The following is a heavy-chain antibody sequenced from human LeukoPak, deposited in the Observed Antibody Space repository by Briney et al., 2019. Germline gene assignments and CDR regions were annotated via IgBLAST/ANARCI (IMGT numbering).Heavy chain of an antibody. CDR2: ITGSGAR. V-gene: IGHV3-23*01. CDR3: AKHIADYFYYGMDV. CDR1: GFTFDNCA. Sequence: GGSLRLSCAASGFTFDNCAMDWVRQAPGKGLEWVSSITGSGARYYADSVKGRFTISRDTSKNTLSLQMNSLRADDTAVYYCAKHIADYFYYGMDVWGHGTTVTVSS. J-gene: IGHJ6*02.